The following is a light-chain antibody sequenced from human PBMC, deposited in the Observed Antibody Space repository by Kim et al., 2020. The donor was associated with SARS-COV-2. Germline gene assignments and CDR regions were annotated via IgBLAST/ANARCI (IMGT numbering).Light chain of an antibody. J-gene: IGLJ3*02. CDR2: GKN. V-gene: IGLV3-19*01. CDR3: NSRDSSGNHLV. Sequence: ALGQKVRITCQGDSLRSYYASWYQQKPGQAPVLVMYGKNNRPSGIPDRFSGSSSGNTASLTITGAQAEDEADYYCNSRDSSGNHLVFGGGTQLTVL. CDR1: SLRSYY.